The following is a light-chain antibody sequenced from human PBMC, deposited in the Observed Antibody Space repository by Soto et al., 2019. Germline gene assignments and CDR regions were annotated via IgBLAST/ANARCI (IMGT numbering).Light chain of an antibody. V-gene: IGKV3-11*01. Sequence: EIVLTQSPATLSLSPGERATLSCRASQSVSSYLAWYQQKPGQAPRLLIYDASNRATGIPARFSGGGSGTDFTLTISSLEPEDFAVYYCQQSFNWPRFTFGQGTKVDIK. J-gene: IGKJ2*01. CDR2: DAS. CDR3: QQSFNWPRFT. CDR1: QSVSSY.